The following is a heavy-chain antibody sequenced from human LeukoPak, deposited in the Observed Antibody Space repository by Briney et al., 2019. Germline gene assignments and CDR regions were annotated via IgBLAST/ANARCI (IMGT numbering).Heavy chain of an antibody. V-gene: IGHV3-74*01. Sequence: GGSLRLSCAASGFTFSSYWMHWVRQAPGKGLVWVSRINSDGSSTSYADSVKGRFTISRDNAKNTLYLQMSSLRAEDTAVYYCAREAVTTFYYGMDVWGQGTTVTVSS. CDR2: INSDGSST. J-gene: IGHJ6*02. D-gene: IGHD4-17*01. CDR1: GFTFSSYW. CDR3: AREAVTTFYYGMDV.